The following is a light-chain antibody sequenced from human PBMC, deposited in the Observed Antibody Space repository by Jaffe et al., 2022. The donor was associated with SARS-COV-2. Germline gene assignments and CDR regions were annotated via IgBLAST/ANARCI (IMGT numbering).Light chain of an antibody. V-gene: IGKV3-20*01. CDR3: HQYGSTPNT. CDR2: AAS. CDR1: QSLSSNY. J-gene: IGKJ2*01. Sequence: ENVLTQSPGTLSLSPGERATLSCRASQSLSSNYLAWYQQKPGQAPRLLIYAASSRATGIPDRFSGSGSGTDFTLTISRLEPEDFAVYYCHQYGSTPNTFGQGTKLEIK.